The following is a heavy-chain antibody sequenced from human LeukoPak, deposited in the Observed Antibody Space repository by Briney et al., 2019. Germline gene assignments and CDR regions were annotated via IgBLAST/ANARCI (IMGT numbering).Heavy chain of an antibody. CDR2: ISSSSSYI. V-gene: IGHV3-21*01. J-gene: IGHJ4*02. Sequence: GGSLRLSCAASGFTFSSYSMNWVRQAPGKGLEWVSSISSSSSYIYYADSVKGRFTISRDNAKNSLYLQMNSLRAEDTAVYYCARDCVDIVATRDFDYWGQGTLVTVSS. D-gene: IGHD5-12*01. CDR3: ARDCVDIVATRDFDY. CDR1: GFTFSSYS.